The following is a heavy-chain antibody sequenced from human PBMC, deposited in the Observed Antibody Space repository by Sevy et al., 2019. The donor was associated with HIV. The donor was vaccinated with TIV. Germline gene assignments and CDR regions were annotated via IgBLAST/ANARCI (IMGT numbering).Heavy chain of an antibody. CDR3: ARQGGIVDRTFDY. J-gene: IGHJ4*02. V-gene: IGHV4-39*01. Sequence: SETLSLTCTVSGGSIISSSYDWGWIRQPPGKGLEWIGSMYSSGNTYYNPSLKSRVTIFVDTSKNQISLKLTSVTAADTAVYYCARQGGIVDRTFDYWGQGTLVTVSS. CDR1: GGSIISSSYD. CDR2: MYSSGNT. D-gene: IGHD2-21*01.